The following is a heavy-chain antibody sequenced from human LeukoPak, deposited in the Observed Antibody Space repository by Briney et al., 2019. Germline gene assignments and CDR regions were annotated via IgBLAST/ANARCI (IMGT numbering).Heavy chain of an antibody. CDR1: GYSFTSFY. Sequence: ASVKVSCKASGYSFTSFYVHWVRQAPGQGPEWMGWINPNNGGTNYARQFQGRVTLTRDTSTNTAYMDLTRLTSDDTAVYYCARVEARSSDDSGYPFWGQGTLVTVSS. D-gene: IGHD5-12*01. J-gene: IGHJ4*02. CDR3: ARVEARSSDDSGYPF. CDR2: INPNNGGT. V-gene: IGHV1-2*02.